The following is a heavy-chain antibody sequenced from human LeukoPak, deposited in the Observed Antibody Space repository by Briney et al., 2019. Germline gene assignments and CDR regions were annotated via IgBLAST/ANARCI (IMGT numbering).Heavy chain of an antibody. CDR3: ARHKVGINYFDY. J-gene: IGHJ4*02. CDR2: IFYSGST. V-gene: IGHV4-39*01. Sequence: PSETLSLTCTVYGGSISSSSYYWGWIRQPPGKGLEWIGSIFYSGSTYYNPSLKSRVTISVDTSKNQFSLQLSSVTAADTAVYYCARHKVGINYFDYWAQGTLVTVSS. D-gene: IGHD2-21*01. CDR1: GGSISSSSYY.